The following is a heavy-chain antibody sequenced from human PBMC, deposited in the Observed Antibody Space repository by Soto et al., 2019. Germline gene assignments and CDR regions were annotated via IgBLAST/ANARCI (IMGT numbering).Heavy chain of an antibody. J-gene: IGHJ6*02. CDR1: GYTFTSYD. CDR3: ARGVDNGVDV. D-gene: IGHD2-8*01. V-gene: IGHV1-8*01. CDR2: MSPNSGAT. Sequence: QVQLVQSGAEVTKPGASVKVSCKASGYTFTSYDINWVRQATGQGHEWMGWMSPNSGATGYAQKFQGRVTMTRDTSISTVYMELSNLRSEDTAIYYCARGVDNGVDVWGQGSTVTVSS.